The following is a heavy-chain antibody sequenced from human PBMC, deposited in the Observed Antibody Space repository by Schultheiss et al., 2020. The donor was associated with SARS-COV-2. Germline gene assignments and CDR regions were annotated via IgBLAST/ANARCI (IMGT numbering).Heavy chain of an antibody. D-gene: IGHD5-18*01. V-gene: IGHV4-34*01. CDR3: AREPRGFSYGTFDY. Sequence: GSLRLSCAASGFTFSSYEMNWVRQAPGKGLEWIGEINHSGSTNYNPSLKSRVTMSVDTSKNQISLSLSSVTAADTAVYYCAREPRGFSYGTFDYWGQGTLVTVSS. J-gene: IGHJ4*02. CDR1: GFTFSSYE. CDR2: INHSGST.